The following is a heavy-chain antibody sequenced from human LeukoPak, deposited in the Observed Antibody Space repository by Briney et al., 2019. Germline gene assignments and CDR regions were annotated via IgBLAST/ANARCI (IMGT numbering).Heavy chain of an antibody. V-gene: IGHV4-59*02. Sequence: SETLSLTCTVSGGSVTDYYWSWIRQSPGKGLEWIGYIYYTGTSYNPSLKSRVTISVDTSKNQFSLKLSSVTAADTAVYYCASSEGNWGTLDVWGKGTTVTVSS. J-gene: IGHJ6*04. CDR1: GGSVTDYY. CDR3: ASSEGNWGTLDV. CDR2: IYYTGT. D-gene: IGHD7-27*01.